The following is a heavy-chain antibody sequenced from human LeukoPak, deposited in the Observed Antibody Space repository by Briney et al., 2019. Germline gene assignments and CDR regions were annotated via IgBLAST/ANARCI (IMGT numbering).Heavy chain of an antibody. CDR2: IKQDGSDK. V-gene: IGHV3-7*01. Sequence: GGSLRLSCAASGFPFSSYWMRWVRQAPGKGLEWVANIKQDGSDKYYVDSVKGRFTISRDNAKNSLYLQLNSLRADDTAVYYCARLTGTTGFDYWGQGTLVTVSS. CDR1: GFPFSSYW. J-gene: IGHJ4*02. CDR3: ARLTGTTGFDY. D-gene: IGHD1-1*01.